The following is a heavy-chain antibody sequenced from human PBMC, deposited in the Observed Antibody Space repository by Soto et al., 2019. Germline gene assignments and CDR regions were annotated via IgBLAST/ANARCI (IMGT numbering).Heavy chain of an antibody. CDR2: IWYDGSNK. D-gene: IGHD2-2*01. V-gene: IGHV3-33*01. CDR1: GFTFSSYG. J-gene: IGHJ4*02. CDR3: ARDSGPAYFDY. Sequence: QVQLVESGGGVVQPGRSLRLSCAASGFTFSSYGMHWVRQAPGKGLEWVAVIWYDGSNKYYADSVKGRFTISRDNSKNTLYLRMNSLRAEDTAVYYCARDSGPAYFDYWGQGTLVTVSS.